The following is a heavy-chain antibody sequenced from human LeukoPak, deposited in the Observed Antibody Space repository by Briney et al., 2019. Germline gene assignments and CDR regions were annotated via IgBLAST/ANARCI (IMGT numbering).Heavy chain of an antibody. Sequence: ASVTVSCTASGGTFSSYAISWVRQAPGQGLEWMGRIIPILGIANYAQKFQGRVTITADKSTSTAYMELSSLRSEDTAVYYCARDDSVAEAFDYWGQGTLVTVSS. D-gene: IGHD6-19*01. J-gene: IGHJ4*02. CDR3: ARDDSVAEAFDY. CDR1: GGTFSSYA. V-gene: IGHV1-69*04. CDR2: IIPILGIA.